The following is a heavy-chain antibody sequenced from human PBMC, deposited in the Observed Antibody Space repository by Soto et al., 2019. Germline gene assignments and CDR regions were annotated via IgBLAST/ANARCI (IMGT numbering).Heavy chain of an antibody. CDR3: AKDSDTAMVTIGFDY. CDR1: GFTFISYG. J-gene: IGHJ4*02. D-gene: IGHD5-18*01. V-gene: IGHV3-30*18. CDR2: ISYDGSNK. Sequence: GGSLRLSCAASGFTFISYGMHWVRQAPGKGLEWVAVISYDGSNKYYADSVKGRFTISRDNSKNTLYLQMNSLRAEDTAVYYCAKDSDTAMVTIGFDYWGQGTLVTVSS.